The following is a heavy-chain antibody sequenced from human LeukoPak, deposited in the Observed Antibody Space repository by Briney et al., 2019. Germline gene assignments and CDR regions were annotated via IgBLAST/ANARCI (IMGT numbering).Heavy chain of an antibody. CDR2: IYPDDSDN. CDR3: ARLAFCTNAVCFSNYYYSMDV. J-gene: IGHJ6*03. D-gene: IGHD2-8*01. Sequence: PGESLKISCKGSGYSFTSYWIGWVRQMPGKGLEWMGIIYPDDSDNKYSPSFQGQVTISADKSISTAYLQWSSLKASDTAMYYCARLAFCTNAVCFSNYYYSMDVWGRGTTVTVSS. V-gene: IGHV5-51*01. CDR1: GYSFTSYW.